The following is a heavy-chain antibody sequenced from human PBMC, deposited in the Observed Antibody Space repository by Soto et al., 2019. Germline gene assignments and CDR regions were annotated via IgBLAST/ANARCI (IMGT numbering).Heavy chain of an antibody. CDR2: INHSGST. Sequence: SETLSLTCAVYGGSFSGYYWSWIRQPPGKGLEWIGEINHSGSTNYNPSLKSRVTISVDTSKNQFSLKLSSVTAADTAVYYCARGSRDGYNPWYFDYRGQGTLVTVSS. CDR3: ARGSRDGYNPWYFDY. CDR1: GGSFSGYY. V-gene: IGHV4-34*01. J-gene: IGHJ4*02. D-gene: IGHD5-12*01.